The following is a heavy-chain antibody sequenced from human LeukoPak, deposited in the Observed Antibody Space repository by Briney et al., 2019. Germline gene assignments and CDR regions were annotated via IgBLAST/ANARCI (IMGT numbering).Heavy chain of an antibody. CDR3: ARHEGIALMVYGFD. J-gene: IGHJ4*02. D-gene: IGHD2-8*01. CDR2: IYYSGST. CDR1: GGSISSSSYY. V-gene: IGHV4-39*01. Sequence: SETLSLTCTVSGGSISSSSYYWGWIRQPPGKGLEWIGSIYYSGSTYYNPSLKSRVTISVDTSKNQFSLKLSSVTAADTAVYYCARHEGIALMVYGFDWGQGTLVTVSS.